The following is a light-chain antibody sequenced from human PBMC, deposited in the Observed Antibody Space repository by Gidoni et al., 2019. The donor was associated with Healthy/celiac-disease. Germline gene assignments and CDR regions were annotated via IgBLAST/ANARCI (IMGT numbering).Light chain of an antibody. CDR2: GKN. J-gene: IGLJ1*01. Sequence: SSELTQDPAVPVALGQTVRITCQGDSLRSYYASWYQQKPGQAPVPVIYGKNNRPSGIPDRFSGSSSGNTASLTITGAQAEDEADYYCNSRDSSGNHLGVFGTGTKVTVL. V-gene: IGLV3-19*01. CDR1: SLRSYY. CDR3: NSRDSSGNHLGV.